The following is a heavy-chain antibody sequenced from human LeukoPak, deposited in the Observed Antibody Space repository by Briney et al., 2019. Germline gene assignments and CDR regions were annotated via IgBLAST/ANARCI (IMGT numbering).Heavy chain of an antibody. V-gene: IGHV1-2*06. D-gene: IGHD6-13*01. J-gene: IGHJ4*02. CDR1: GYSFTGFY. CDR3: AKAGGSSWYSFDY. CDR2: IDPYSGGT. Sequence: ASVKVSCKASGYSFTGFYMHWLRQAPGQGLKWMGRIDPYSGGTNFSPNFQVRVSMTRDTSVTTAHMELNSLTSDDTAVYYCAKAGGSSWYSFDYWGQGTLVSVSS.